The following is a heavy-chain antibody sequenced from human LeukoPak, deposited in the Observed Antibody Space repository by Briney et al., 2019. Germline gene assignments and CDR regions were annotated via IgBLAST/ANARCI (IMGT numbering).Heavy chain of an antibody. V-gene: IGHV4-39*07. CDR2: IYYSRST. J-gene: IGHJ3*02. CDR3: ARVRGSYKDDAFDI. D-gene: IGHD2-15*01. Sequence: PSETLSLTCTVSGGSISSSSYYWGWIRQPPGKGLEWIGSIYYSRSTYYNPSLKSRVTISVDTSKNQFSLKLSSVTAADTAVYYCARVRGSYKDDAFDIWGQGTMVTVSS. CDR1: GGSISSSSYY.